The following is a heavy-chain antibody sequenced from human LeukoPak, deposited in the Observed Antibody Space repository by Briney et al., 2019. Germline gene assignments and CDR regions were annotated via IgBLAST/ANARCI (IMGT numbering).Heavy chain of an antibody. V-gene: IGHV3-21*01. CDR3: ARAGSYSTLDY. D-gene: IGHD6-13*01. CDR1: GFTFSRYT. J-gene: IGHJ4*02. Sequence: GGSLRLSCAASGFTFSRYTLNWVRQAPGEGLEWVSSISSTSSDIYYADSVKGRFTISRDNAKNSLYLQMNSLRAEDTAVYYCARAGSYSTLDYWGQGTLVPVSS. CDR2: ISSTSSDI.